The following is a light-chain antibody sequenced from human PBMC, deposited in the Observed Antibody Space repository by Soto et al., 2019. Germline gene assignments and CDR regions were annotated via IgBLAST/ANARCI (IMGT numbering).Light chain of an antibody. CDR1: QSISSW. Sequence: DIQMTQSPSTLSASVGDRVTITCRASQSISSWLAWYQQKPGKAPKLLIYDASSLESGVPSRFSGSGSGKEFTLTIISLQPDDFASYYCQQYNSYPGFGQGTKLEIK. CDR2: DAS. V-gene: IGKV1-5*01. J-gene: IGKJ1*01. CDR3: QQYNSYPG.